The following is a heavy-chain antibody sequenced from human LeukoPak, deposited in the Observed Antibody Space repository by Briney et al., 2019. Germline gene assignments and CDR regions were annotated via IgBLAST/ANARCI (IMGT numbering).Heavy chain of an antibody. Sequence: SETLSLTCAVSGGSISSTSYYWAWIRQPPGTGLEWIGTIYYSGSTYHNPSLKSRVTMSVDTSSNQFSLKLSSVDAADTAVYYCAKAGVRYFDSSGLYAFDFWGQGTTVTVSS. CDR3: AKAGVRYFDSSGLYAFDF. CDR2: IYYSGST. D-gene: IGHD3-22*01. V-gene: IGHV4-39*01. CDR1: GGSISSTSYY. J-gene: IGHJ3*01.